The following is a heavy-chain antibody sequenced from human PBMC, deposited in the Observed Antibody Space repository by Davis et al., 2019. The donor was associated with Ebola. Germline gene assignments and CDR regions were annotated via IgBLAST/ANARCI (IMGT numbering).Heavy chain of an antibody. CDR3: ARGGLIAAAGSTFDY. J-gene: IGHJ4*02. CDR2: INAGNGDT. D-gene: IGHD6-13*01. CDR1: GYIFTSYA. Sequence: ASVKVSCKASGYIFTSYAIHWVRQAPGQRLEWMGWINAGNGDTKYSQKFRGRVTITRDTSASTSYMELSSLRSDDTAVYYCARGGLIAAAGSTFDYWGQGTLVTVSS. V-gene: IGHV1-3*01.